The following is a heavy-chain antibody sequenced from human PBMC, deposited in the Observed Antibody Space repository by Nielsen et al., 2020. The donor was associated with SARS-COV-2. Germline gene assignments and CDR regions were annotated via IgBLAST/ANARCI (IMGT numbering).Heavy chain of an antibody. D-gene: IGHD2-15*01. Sequence: GESLKISCAASGFTVSSNYMSWVRQAPGKGLEWVSVIYSGGSTYYADSVKGRFTISRDNSKNTLYLQMNSLRAEDTAVYYCARDTLCSGGSCFYYYYGMDVWGQGTTVTVSS. CDR3: ARDTLCSGGSCFYYYYGMDV. CDR2: IYSGGST. CDR1: GFTVSSNY. V-gene: IGHV3-53*01. J-gene: IGHJ6*02.